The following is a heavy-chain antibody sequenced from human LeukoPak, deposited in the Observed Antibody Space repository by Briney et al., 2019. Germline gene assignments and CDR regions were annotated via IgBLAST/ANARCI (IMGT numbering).Heavy chain of an antibody. Sequence: PGGSLRLSCVASRFTFSDYRMTWVRQAPGKGLEWIAYISNDLTTIHYAASVKGRFTISRDNAKNSLFLQMNSLRAEDTAMYYCARTQPGKGAFDLWGQGTMVTVSS. V-gene: IGHV3-48*01. D-gene: IGHD7-27*01. CDR1: RFTFSDYR. CDR2: ISNDLTTI. CDR3: ARTQPGKGAFDL. J-gene: IGHJ3*01.